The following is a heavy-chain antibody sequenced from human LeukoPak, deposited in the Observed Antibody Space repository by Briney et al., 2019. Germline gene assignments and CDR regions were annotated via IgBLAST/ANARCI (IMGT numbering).Heavy chain of an antibody. CDR3: ARVLTAMVPIDY. V-gene: IGHV5-51*01. D-gene: IGHD5-18*01. J-gene: IGHJ4*02. CDR2: IYPGDSDT. CDR1: GSSFTSYW. Sequence: GESLEISCQGSGSSFTSYWIGWVRQLPGKGLEWMGIIYPGDSDTRYSPSFQGQVTISADKSISTAYLQWSSLKASDTAMYYCARVLTAMVPIDYWGQGTLVTVSS.